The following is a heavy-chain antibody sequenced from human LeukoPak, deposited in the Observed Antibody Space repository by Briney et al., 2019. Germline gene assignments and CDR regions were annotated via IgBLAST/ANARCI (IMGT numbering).Heavy chain of an antibody. V-gene: IGHV3-48*03. CDR3: ALTRGYSYGFPFDY. Sequence: GGSLRLSCAASGFTFSSYEMNWVRQAPGKGLEWVSYISSSGSTIYYADSVKGRFTISRDNAKNSLYLQMNSLRAEDTAVYYCALTRGYSYGFPFDYWGQGTLVTVSS. CDR1: GFTFSSYE. CDR2: ISSSGSTI. J-gene: IGHJ4*02. D-gene: IGHD5-18*01.